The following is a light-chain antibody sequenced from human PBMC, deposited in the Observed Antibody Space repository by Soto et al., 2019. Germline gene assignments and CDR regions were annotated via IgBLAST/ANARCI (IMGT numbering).Light chain of an antibody. V-gene: IGKV3-11*01. Sequence: EIGWAQCRASLSLSVGERATLSCRASQSVSSSLPWYQQKPGQAPRLLIYDASNRATGIPARFSASGSRTAFTLSIPSLEPEAFAVYYCQPRRNWLAFGGGTKVDIK. CDR1: QSVSSS. CDR3: QPRRNWLA. CDR2: DAS. J-gene: IGKJ4*01.